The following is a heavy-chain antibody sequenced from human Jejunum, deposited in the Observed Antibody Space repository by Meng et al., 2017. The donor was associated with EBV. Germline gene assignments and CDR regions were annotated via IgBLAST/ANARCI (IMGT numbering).Heavy chain of an antibody. V-gene: IGHV3-30-3*01. J-gene: IGHJ4*02. Sequence: VQCEEAGGGVGQPGRFLRLSCAASGFTFSGHAMQWVRQAPGKGLKWVALISNDGNNKYYADSVKGRFTISRDNSKNTLYLQMNSLRVDDTALYYCTREWGADYWGQGTLVTVSS. CDR1: GFTFSGHA. CDR3: TREWGADY. D-gene: IGHD3-16*01. CDR2: ISNDGNNK.